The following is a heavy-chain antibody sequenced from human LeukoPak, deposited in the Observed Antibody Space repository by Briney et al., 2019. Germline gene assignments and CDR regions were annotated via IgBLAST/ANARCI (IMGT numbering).Heavy chain of an antibody. CDR1: GYTLWNYG. D-gene: IGHD3-10*01. CDR3: ARRITMVRGGRNWFDR. J-gene: IGHJ5*02. Sequence: GGSLRLSCAASGYTLWNYGMSGVRQAPGKGLEWVSAISGSGGSTYYADSVKGRFTIFRDNSKNTLYLQMNSLRAEDTAVYYCARRITMVRGGRNWFDRWGQGTLVTVSS. V-gene: IGHV3-23*01. CDR2: ISGSGGST.